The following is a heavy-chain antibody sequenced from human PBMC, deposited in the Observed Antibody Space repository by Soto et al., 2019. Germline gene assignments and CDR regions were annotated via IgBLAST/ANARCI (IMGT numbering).Heavy chain of an antibody. V-gene: IGHV1-69*01. CDR2: IIPIFGTA. CDR3: ARVHLPLGMITFFDY. Sequence: QVQLVQSGAEVKKPGSSVKVSCKASGGTFSSYAISWVRQAPGQGLEWMGGIIPIFGTANYAQKFQGRVTITADESTSIAYMELSSLRSEDTAVYYCARVHLPLGMITFFDYWGQGTLVTVSS. J-gene: IGHJ4*02. D-gene: IGHD3-16*01. CDR1: GGTFSSYA.